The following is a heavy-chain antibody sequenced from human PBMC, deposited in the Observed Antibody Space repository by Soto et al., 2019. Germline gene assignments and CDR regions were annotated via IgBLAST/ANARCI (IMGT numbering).Heavy chain of an antibody. CDR3: ARGGGVGVAGSAAFDM. J-gene: IGHJ3*02. V-gene: IGHV1-2*02. CDR2: INPATGAA. D-gene: IGHD3-3*01. CDR1: GYPVTAYY. Sequence: QLHLVQSGAVVKKPGASVTVSCSASGYPVTAYYMHWVRQAPGRGLEWMGGINPATGAAKYTQTFQGRVTMNRDTSTSTVFMEMGGLASGDPGVFFWARGGGVGVAGSAAFDMWGQGTLVTVSS.